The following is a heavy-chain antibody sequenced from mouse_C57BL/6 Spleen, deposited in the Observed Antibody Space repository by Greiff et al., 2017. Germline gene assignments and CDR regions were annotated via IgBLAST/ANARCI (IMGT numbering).Heavy chain of an antibody. J-gene: IGHJ1*03. CDR1: GYAFSSYW. Sequence: VQLQQSGAELVKPGASVKISCTASGYAFSSYWMNWVKQRPGKGLEWIGQIYPGDGDTNYNGKFKGKATLTADTSSSTAYMQLSSLTSEDSAGYYCARSDSTVVGPSPHWDFDVWGTGTTVTVAS. V-gene: IGHV1-80*01. CDR3: ARSDSTVVGPSPHWDFDV. CDR2: IYPGDGDT. D-gene: IGHD1-1*01.